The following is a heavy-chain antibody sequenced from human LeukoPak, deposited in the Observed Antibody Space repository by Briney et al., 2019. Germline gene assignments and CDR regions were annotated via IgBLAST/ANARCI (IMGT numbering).Heavy chain of an antibody. V-gene: IGHV4-38-2*02. J-gene: IGHJ5*02. D-gene: IGHD6-13*01. CDR2: IYHSGST. Sequence: SETLSLTCTVSGYSISSGYYWGWIRQPPGKGLEWIGSIYHSGSTYYNPSLKSRVTISVDTSKNQFSLKLSSVTAADTAVYYCARQDSSIWLENWFDPWGQGTLVTVSS. CDR1: GYSISSGYY. CDR3: ARQDSSIWLENWFDP.